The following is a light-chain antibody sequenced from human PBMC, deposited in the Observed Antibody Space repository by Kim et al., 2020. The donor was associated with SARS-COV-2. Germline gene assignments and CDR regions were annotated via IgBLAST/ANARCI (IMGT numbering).Light chain of an antibody. V-gene: IGLV1-40*01. Sequence: VTIACTGSSSNIGAGYDVHWYQQLPGTAPKLLIYGNSNRPSGVPDRFSGSKSGTSASLAITGLQAEDEADYYCQSYDSSLSAYVVFGGGTKLPVL. CDR3: QSYDSSLSAYVV. CDR1: SSNIGAGYD. J-gene: IGLJ2*01. CDR2: GNS.